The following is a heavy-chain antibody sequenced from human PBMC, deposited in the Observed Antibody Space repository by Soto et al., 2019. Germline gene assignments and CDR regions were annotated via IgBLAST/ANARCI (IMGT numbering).Heavy chain of an antibody. D-gene: IGHD6-19*01. CDR1: GFTFSSYG. J-gene: IGHJ4*02. Sequence: GGSLRLSCSASGFTFSSYGMHWVRQAPGKGLEWVAVISYDGSNKYYGDSVKGRFTISRDNSKNTLSLRMISLRTEDTSVYYCAKEAPGGWHFFDTWGQGTRVTVSS. CDR3: AKEAPGGWHFFDT. V-gene: IGHV3-30*18. CDR2: ISYDGSNK.